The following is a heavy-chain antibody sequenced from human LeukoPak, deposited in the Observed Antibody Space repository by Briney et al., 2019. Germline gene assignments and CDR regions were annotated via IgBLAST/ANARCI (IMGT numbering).Heavy chain of an antibody. J-gene: IGHJ4*02. CDR3: ASSNFWSGYYLNRYFDY. CDR1: GGSISSYY. D-gene: IGHD3-3*01. V-gene: IGHV4-59*01. Sequence: SETLSLTCTVSGGSISSYYWSWIRQPPGKGLEWIGYIYYSGSTNYNPSLKSRVTISVDTSKNQFSLKLSSVTAADTAVYYCASSNFWSGYYLNRYFDYWGQGTLVTVSS. CDR2: IYYSGST.